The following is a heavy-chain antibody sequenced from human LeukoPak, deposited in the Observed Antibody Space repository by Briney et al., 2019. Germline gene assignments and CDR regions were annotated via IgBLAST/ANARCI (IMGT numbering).Heavy chain of an antibody. CDR3: ATVPKTGTTTFNP. CDR2: FDPEDGET. CDR1: GYTLTELS. Sequence: ASVKVSCKVSGYTLTELSMHWVRQAPGKGLEWMGSFDPEDGETIYAQKFQGRVTMTEDTSTDTAYMELSSLRSEDTAVYYRATVPKTGTTTFNPWGQGTLVTVSS. D-gene: IGHD1-1*01. V-gene: IGHV1-24*01. J-gene: IGHJ5*02.